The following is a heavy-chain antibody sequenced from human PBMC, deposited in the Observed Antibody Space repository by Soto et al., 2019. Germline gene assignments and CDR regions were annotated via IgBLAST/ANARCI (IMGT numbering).Heavy chain of an antibody. CDR1: GGSISSGGYY. CDR2: IYYSGST. Sequence: QVQLQESGPGLVKPSQTLSLTCTVSGGSISSGGYYWSWIRQHPGKGLEWIGYIYYSGSTYYNPSLKSRVTISVDTSKNQFSLKLSSVTAADTAVYYCARADLSQFSAARTYFDYWGQGTLVTVSS. J-gene: IGHJ4*02. D-gene: IGHD6-6*01. CDR3: ARADLSQFSAARTYFDY. V-gene: IGHV4-31*03.